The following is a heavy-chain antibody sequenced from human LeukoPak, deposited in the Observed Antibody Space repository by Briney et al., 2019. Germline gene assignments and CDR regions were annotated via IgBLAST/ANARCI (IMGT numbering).Heavy chain of an antibody. V-gene: IGHV3-21*01. J-gene: IGHJ6*03. Sequence: PGGSLRLSCSASGFTFSIFSINWVRQAPGKGLEWVSSISSSSSYIYYADSVKGRFTISRDNAKNSLYLQMNSLRAEDTVVYYCARGYRYCSSTSCYWLVEYYYYYYMDVWGKGTTVTVSS. D-gene: IGHD2-2*01. CDR1: GFTFSIFS. CDR2: ISSSSSYI. CDR3: ARGYRYCSSTSCYWLVEYYYYYYMDV.